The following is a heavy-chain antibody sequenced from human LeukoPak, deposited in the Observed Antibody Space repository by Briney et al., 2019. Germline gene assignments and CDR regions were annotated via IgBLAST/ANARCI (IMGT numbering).Heavy chain of an antibody. CDR2: INSDGGTT. Sequence: PGGSLRLSCGASGFTFGTYWMHWVRQAPGKGLVWVSGINSDGGTTTYADSVKGRFTISRDNAKNTLYLQMNSLRAEDTAVYYCARFKRLDGGGWYPDYWGQGTLVTVSS. CDR1: GFTFGTYW. V-gene: IGHV3-74*01. D-gene: IGHD6-19*01. J-gene: IGHJ4*02. CDR3: ARFKRLDGGGWYPDY.